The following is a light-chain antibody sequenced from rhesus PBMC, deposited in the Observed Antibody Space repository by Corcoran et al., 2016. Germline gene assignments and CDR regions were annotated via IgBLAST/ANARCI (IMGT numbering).Light chain of an antibody. J-gene: IGKJ4*01. V-gene: IGKV1-21*01. CDR2: EAS. CDR3: QHYYSTPLT. Sequence: DIQMTQSPSSLSASVGDRVTITCRASQGITNDLAWYQQKPRETPKLLIYEASSLQSGIPSRFSGSGSGTDFTLTISSLQSEDFATYYCQHYYSTPLTFGGGTKVEIK. CDR1: QGITND.